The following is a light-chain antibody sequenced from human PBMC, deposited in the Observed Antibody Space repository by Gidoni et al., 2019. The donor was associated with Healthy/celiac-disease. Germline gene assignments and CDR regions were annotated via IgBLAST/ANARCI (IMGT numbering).Light chain of an antibody. CDR2: GAS. CDR1: QSVSSY. J-gene: IGKJ2*04. Sequence: EIVMTPSPATLSVSPGERATLSCRASQSVSSYLAWYQQKPGQAPRLLIYGASTRATGIPARFSGSGSGTEFTLTISSLQSEDVAVYYCQQYNNWPCSFGQGTKLEIK. V-gene: IGKV3-15*01. CDR3: QQYNNWPCS.